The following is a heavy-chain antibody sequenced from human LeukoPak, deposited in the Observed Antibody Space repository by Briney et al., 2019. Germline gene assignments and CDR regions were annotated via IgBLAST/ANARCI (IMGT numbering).Heavy chain of an antibody. V-gene: IGHV3-21*01. CDR1: GFILSNYN. CDR3: ASRSLKGKEGQRITMVRGVIGWYFDL. Sequence: GGSLRLSCAASGFILSNYNMNWVRQAPGKGLEWVSSITASSSYIYYADSVKGRFTISRDNAKNSLYLQMNSLRAEDTAIYYCASRSLKGKEGQRITMVRGVIGWYFDLWGRGTLVTVSS. D-gene: IGHD3-10*01. J-gene: IGHJ2*01. CDR2: ITASSSYI.